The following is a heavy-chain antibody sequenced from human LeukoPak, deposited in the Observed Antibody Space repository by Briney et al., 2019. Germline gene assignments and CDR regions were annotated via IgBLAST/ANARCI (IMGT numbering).Heavy chain of an antibody. CDR1: GFTFSNYA. Sequence: GGSLRLSCAAYGFTFSNYAMRCVRQAPGKGLEWGSGISGSGDSTYYADSVKGRFTISRDNSKNTLYLQMNSLRAEDTTVYYCARRSGIAVAGAFDYWGQGTLVTVSS. J-gene: IGHJ4*02. D-gene: IGHD6-19*01. CDR3: ARRSGIAVAGAFDY. V-gene: IGHV3-23*01. CDR2: ISGSGDST.